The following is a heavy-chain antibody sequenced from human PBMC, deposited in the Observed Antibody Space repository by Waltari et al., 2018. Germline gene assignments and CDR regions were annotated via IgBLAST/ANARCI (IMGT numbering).Heavy chain of an antibody. CDR3: ARDQGGIAVAGTPYYFDY. Sequence: QWGAGLLKPSETLSLTCAVYGGSFSGYYWSWIRQPPGKGLEWIGEINHSGSTNYNPSLKSRVTISVDTSKNQFSLKLSSVTAADTAVYYCARDQGGIAVAGTPYYFDYWGQGTLVTVSS. CDR2: INHSGST. J-gene: IGHJ4*02. CDR1: GGSFSGYY. V-gene: IGHV4-34*01. D-gene: IGHD6-19*01.